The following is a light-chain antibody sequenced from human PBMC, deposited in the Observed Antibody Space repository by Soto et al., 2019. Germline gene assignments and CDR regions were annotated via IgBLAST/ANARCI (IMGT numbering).Light chain of an antibody. CDR2: EVN. Sequence: QSALTQPASVSGSPGQSITISCTGTSRDVGTYDFVSWYQQHPGKAPKLIIYEVNQRPSGVSNRFSGSKSDNTASLTISGLQAEDEADYYCCSYAGSPFVFGTGTKLTV. V-gene: IGLV2-23*02. J-gene: IGLJ1*01. CDR3: CSYAGSPFV. CDR1: SRDVGTYDF.